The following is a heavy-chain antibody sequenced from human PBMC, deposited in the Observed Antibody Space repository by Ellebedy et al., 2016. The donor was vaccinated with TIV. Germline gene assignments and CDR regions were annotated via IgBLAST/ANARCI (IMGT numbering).Heavy chain of an antibody. V-gene: IGHV1-69*13. CDR2: IIPIFGTA. Sequence: SVKVSCXSSGYTFTSYGISWVRQAPGQGLEWMGGIIPIFGTANYAQKFQGRVTITADESTSTAYMELSSLRSEDTAVYYCASRNYDYYYYGMDVWGQGTTVTVSS. CDR1: GYTFTSYG. CDR3: ASRNYDYYYYGMDV. D-gene: IGHD1-7*01. J-gene: IGHJ6*02.